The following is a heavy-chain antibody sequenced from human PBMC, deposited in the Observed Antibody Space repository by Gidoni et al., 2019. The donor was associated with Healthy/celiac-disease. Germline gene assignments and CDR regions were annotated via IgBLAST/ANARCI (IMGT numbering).Heavy chain of an antibody. D-gene: IGHD6-19*01. Sequence: EVQLVESGGGLVQPGGSLRLFCVASGFTFSSYSMNWVRQAPGKGLEWVSYISSSSRTIYYADSVKGRFTISRDNAKNSLYLQMNSLRDEDTAVYYCARQWLADYNWFDPWGQGTLVTVSS. CDR2: ISSSSRTI. V-gene: IGHV3-48*02. CDR1: GFTFSSYS. J-gene: IGHJ5*02. CDR3: ARQWLADYNWFDP.